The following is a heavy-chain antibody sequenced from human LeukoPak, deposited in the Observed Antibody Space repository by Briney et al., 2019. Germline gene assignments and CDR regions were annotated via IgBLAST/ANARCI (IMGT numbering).Heavy chain of an antibody. CDR2: MNPNSGNT. J-gene: IGHJ4*02. CDR1: GGTFSSYA. V-gene: IGHV1-8*02. Sequence: ASVKVSCKASGGTFSSYAFNWVRQASGQGLEWMGGMNPNSGNTGYSQKFHGRVTMTRNTSISTAYMELTSLRSEDTAVYYCARGQSGGGFDYWGQGTLVTVSS. D-gene: IGHD2-8*02. CDR3: ARGQSGGGFDY.